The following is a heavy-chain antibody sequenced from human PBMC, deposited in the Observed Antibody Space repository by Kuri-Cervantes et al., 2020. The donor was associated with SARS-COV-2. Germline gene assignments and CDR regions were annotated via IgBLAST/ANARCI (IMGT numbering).Heavy chain of an antibody. D-gene: IGHD3-3*01. Sequence: ASVKVSCRASGYTFTSYDINWVRQATGQGLEWMGWMNPNSGNTGYAQKFQGRVTMTRNTSISTAYMELSSLRSDDTAVYYCARGEKITIFGVVTDEIYFDYWGQGTLVTVSS. J-gene: IGHJ4*02. CDR3: ARGEKITIFGVVTDEIYFDY. CDR1: GYTFTSYD. V-gene: IGHV1-8*01. CDR2: MNPNSGNT.